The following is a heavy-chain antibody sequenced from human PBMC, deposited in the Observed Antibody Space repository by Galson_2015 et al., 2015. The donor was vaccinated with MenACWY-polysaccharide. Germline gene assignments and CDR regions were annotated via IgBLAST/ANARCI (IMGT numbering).Heavy chain of an antibody. V-gene: IGHV4-59*01. CDR2: INYSGST. CDR3: ARAIAVAGQRRDFDL. Sequence: ETLSLTCTVSGGSISSYYRNWIRQPPGKGLEWVGHINYSGSTNHNPSLKSRVTMSVDTSKNQFSLNLTSVTDADTAVYYCARAIAVAGQRRDFDLWGRGTLVTVSS. J-gene: IGHJ2*01. CDR1: GGSISSYY. D-gene: IGHD6-19*01.